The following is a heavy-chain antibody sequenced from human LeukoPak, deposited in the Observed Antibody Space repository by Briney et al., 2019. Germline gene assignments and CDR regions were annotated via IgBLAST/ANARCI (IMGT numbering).Heavy chain of an antibody. J-gene: IGHJ3*02. CDR1: GYTFTSYD. Sequence: ASVKVSCKASGYTFTSYDINWVRQATGQGLEWMGWMNPNSGNTGYAQKFQGRVTMTRNTSISTAYMELSSLRSEDTAVYYRARRLGYCSGGSCARGAFDIWGQGTMVTVSS. CDR2: MNPNSGNT. CDR3: ARRLGYCSGGSCARGAFDI. D-gene: IGHD2-15*01. V-gene: IGHV1-8*01.